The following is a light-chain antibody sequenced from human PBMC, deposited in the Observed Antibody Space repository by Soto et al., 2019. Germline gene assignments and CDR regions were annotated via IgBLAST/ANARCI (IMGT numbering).Light chain of an antibody. CDR2: GAS. CDR1: QSVSSN. V-gene: IGKV3D-15*01. CDR3: QQYNNWPAIT. J-gene: IGKJ5*01. Sequence: EIVMTQSPATLSMSPGERATLSCRASQSVSSNLAWYQQKPGQAPRLLIYGASTRATGIPARFSGSGSGTEFTLTISSLLSEDFAVYYCQQYNNWPAITFGQGTRLEIK.